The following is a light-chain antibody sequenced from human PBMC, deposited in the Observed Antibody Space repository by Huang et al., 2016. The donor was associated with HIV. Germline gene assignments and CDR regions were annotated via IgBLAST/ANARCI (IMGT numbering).Light chain of an antibody. V-gene: IGKV3-15*01. Sequence: EIVMTQSPATLSVSPGQRVTLSCRANRGVSTHLAWYQQRHGQAPRLLIYGSSTRAPGIPARFSGSGSGTDFSLTISSLQSEDFALYYCHQYNNWLLSFGGGTRV. J-gene: IGKJ4*01. CDR3: HQYNNWLLS. CDR2: GSS. CDR1: RGVSTH.